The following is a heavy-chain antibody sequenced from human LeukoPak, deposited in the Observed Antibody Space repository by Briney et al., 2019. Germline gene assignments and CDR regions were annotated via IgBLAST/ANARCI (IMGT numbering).Heavy chain of an antibody. CDR2: INPNSGGT. J-gene: IGHJ4*02. D-gene: IGHD6-13*01. Sequence: ASVRVSCKASGYTFTDYYIHWMRQAPGQGLEWVGWINPNSGGTNYAQRFHGRVTMARETSIRTAYMEVSGLTYADTAVFYCARFYSSTWQFDYWGEGTLVTASS. CDR3: ARFYSSTWQFDY. CDR1: GYTFTDYY. V-gene: IGHV1-2*02.